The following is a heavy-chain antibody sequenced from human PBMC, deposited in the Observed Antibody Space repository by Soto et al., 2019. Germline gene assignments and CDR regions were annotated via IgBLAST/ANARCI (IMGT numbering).Heavy chain of an antibody. D-gene: IGHD3-9*01. CDR3: ARAIDYDILTGYPAPPDY. V-gene: IGHV3-13*04. Sequence: GGSLRLSCAASGFTFSSYDMHWVRQATGKGLEWVSAIGTAGDTYYPGSVKGRFTISRENAKNSLYPQMNSLRAGDTAVYYCARAIDYDILTGYPAPPDYWGQGT. J-gene: IGHJ4*02. CDR1: GFTFSSYD. CDR2: IGTAGDT.